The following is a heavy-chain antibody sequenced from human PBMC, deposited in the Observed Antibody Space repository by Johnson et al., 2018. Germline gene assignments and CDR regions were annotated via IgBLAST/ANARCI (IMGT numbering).Heavy chain of an antibody. D-gene: IGHD3-10*01. CDR2: IRSKAYGGTT. CDR3: TKARITMVRGDNYDGMDV. Sequence: EVQLVESGGGLVKPGRSLRLSCTASGFTFGDYAMSWFRQAPGKGLEWVGFIRSKAYGGTTEYAASVKGRFTISRDDSKSIAYLQMNSRKTEDTAVYYCTKARITMVRGDNYDGMDVWGQGTTVTVSS. J-gene: IGHJ6*02. CDR1: GFTFGDYA. V-gene: IGHV3-49*05.